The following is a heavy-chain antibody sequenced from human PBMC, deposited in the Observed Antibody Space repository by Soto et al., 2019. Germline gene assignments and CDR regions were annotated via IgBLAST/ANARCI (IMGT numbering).Heavy chain of an antibody. D-gene: IGHD6-19*01. Sequence: QVQLVESGGGVVQPGRSPRLSCAASGFTFSSYAMHWVRQAPGKGLEWVAVISYDGSNKYYADSVKGRFTISRDNSKNTLYLKKNSLRAEDTAVYYCAREQSSSRWYGVCWGSPPFDYWGQGTLVTVSS. CDR2: ISYDGSNK. CDR1: GFTFSSYA. CDR3: AREQSSSRWYGVCWGSPPFDY. V-gene: IGHV3-30-3*01. J-gene: IGHJ4*02.